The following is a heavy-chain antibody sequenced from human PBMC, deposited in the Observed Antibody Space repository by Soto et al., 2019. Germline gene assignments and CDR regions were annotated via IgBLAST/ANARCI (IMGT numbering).Heavy chain of an antibody. J-gene: IGHJ5*02. D-gene: IGHD3-10*01. CDR2: IYYSGST. Sequence: PSETLSLTCTVSGGSISSYYWSWIRQPPGKGLEWIGYIYYSGSTNYNPSLKSRVTISVDTSKNQFSLKLSSVTAADTAVYYCARGITMVRGVPYNWFDPWGQGTLVTVS. CDR1: GGSISSYY. V-gene: IGHV4-59*01. CDR3: ARGITMVRGVPYNWFDP.